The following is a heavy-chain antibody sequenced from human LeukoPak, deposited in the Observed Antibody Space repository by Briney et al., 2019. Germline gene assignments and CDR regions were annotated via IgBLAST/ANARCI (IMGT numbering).Heavy chain of an antibody. J-gene: IGHJ4*02. CDR3: ARNRGSSPVPY. V-gene: IGHV1-3*01. CDR2: ISAGNGDT. CDR1: GYTFTTYT. Sequence: ASVTVSCKASGYTFTTYTIHWVRQAPGQGLEWMGWISAGNGDTKYSQKFQGRVTFTSDTSASIIYMDLNSLRSEDTAVYYCARNRGSSPVPYWGQGTLVTVSS. D-gene: IGHD1-26*01.